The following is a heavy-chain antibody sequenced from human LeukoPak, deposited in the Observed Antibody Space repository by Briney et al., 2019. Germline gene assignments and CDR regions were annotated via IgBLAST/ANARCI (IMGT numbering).Heavy chain of an antibody. J-gene: IGHJ4*02. CDR3: ARVPGYDSSGYFDY. D-gene: IGHD3-22*01. CDR1: GFTFSSYA. Sequence: GGSLRLSCAASGFTFSSYAMHWVRQAPGKGLEWVAVISYDGSNKYYADSVKGRFTITRDNSKNTLYLQMNSLRAEDTAVYYCARVPGYDSSGYFDYWGQGTLVTVSS. V-gene: IGHV3-30*04. CDR2: ISYDGSNK.